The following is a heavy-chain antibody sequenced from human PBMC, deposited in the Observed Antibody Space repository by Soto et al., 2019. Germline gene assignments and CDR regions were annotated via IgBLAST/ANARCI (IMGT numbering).Heavy chain of an antibody. V-gene: IGHV4-31*03. J-gene: IGHJ1*01. CDR2: IYYSGST. Sequence: SLSLTCTVSGGSISSGGYYWSWIRQHPGKGLEWIGYIYYSGSTYYNPSLKSRVTISVDTSKNQFSLKLSSVTAADTVVYYCARFGLNTADTADFEYFQHWGQGTLVTVSS. D-gene: IGHD3-3*01. CDR1: GGSISSGGYY. CDR3: ARFGLNTADTADFEYFQH.